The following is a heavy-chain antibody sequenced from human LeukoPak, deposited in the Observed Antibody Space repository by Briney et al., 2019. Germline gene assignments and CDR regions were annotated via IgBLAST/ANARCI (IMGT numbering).Heavy chain of an antibody. CDR2: IYYSGST. Sequence: SETLSLTCTVSGGAISRSTYYWGWIRQPPGSRPEWIGSIYYSGSTYYNPSLRSRITISVDTSKKQFSLRLSSVTAADTAVYYCAGHQWRDAFDIWAEEPRVTVSS. V-gene: IGHV4-39*01. D-gene: IGHD6-19*01. CDR1: GGAISRSTYY. CDR3: AGHQWRDAFDI. J-gene: IGHJ3*02.